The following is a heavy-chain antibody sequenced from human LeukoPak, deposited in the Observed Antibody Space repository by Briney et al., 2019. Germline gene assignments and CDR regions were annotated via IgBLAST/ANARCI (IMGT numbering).Heavy chain of an antibody. D-gene: IGHD1-26*01. Sequence: GGSLRLSCAASGFTFRNYWMSWVRQAPGKGLEWVANIREDGRETFYVDSVKGRFTISRDNAKNSLYLQMNSLRAEDTAVYYCASQPGSSDYWGQGTLVTVSS. CDR2: IREDGRET. CDR1: GFTFRNYW. J-gene: IGHJ4*02. CDR3: ASQPGSSDY. V-gene: IGHV3-7*01.